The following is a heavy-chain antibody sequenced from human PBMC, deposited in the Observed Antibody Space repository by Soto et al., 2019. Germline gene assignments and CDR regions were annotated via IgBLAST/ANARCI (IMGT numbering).Heavy chain of an antibody. Sequence: GSLWLSCAASGVSFSSYAMSWVRQAPGAGPEWVSGISACGGRTYYADSVKGRFTISRDKSKSTLYLQMDSLRAEDTALYYCAKDPNGDYVGAFDIWGRGTLVTVSS. CDR1: GVSFSSYA. J-gene: IGHJ3*02. CDR3: AKDPNGDYVGAFDI. CDR2: ISACGGRT. V-gene: IGHV3-23*01. D-gene: IGHD4-17*01.